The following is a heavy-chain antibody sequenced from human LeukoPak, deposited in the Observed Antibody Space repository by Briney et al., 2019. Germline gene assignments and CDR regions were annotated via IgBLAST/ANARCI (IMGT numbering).Heavy chain of an antibody. CDR3: ASGHVLLWFGEFY. V-gene: IGHV3-30-3*01. J-gene: IGHJ4*02. D-gene: IGHD3-10*01. Sequence: GRSLRLSCAASGFTFSNYAMHWVRQAPGKGLEWVAVISYDGINKYYTDSVQGRFTISRDNSKNTLYLQMNSLRAEDTAVYYCASGHVLLWFGEFYWGQGTLVTVSS. CDR1: GFTFSNYA. CDR2: ISYDGINK.